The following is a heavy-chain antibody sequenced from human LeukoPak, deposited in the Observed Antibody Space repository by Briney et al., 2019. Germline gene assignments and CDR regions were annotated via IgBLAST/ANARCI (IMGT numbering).Heavy chain of an antibody. D-gene: IGHD2-2*01. Sequence: SETLSLTCAVSGGSISRSDYYWGWIRQPPGKGLEWIGYIYYSGTTYYNPSLKSRVTISVDTSKNQFSLRLSSVTAADTAVYYCARSLGAGTTSWNFDYWGQGTLVTVSS. V-gene: IGHV4-39*01. CDR1: GGSISRSDYY. CDR3: ARSLGAGTTSWNFDY. J-gene: IGHJ4*02. CDR2: IYYSGTT.